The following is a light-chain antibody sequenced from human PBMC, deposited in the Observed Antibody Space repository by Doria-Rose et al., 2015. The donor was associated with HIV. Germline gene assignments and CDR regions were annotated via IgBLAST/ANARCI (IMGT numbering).Light chain of an antibody. J-gene: IGLJ1*01. CDR1: SSNIGAGFD. Sequence: QSVMTQPPSVSGDPRQRVAISCTGSSSNIGAGFDVHWYQQFTGTAPKLLIHGNTNRHSGIHDRFSGSKSGTSASLAISGLGAEDEADYYCQSYDSRLSVYVFGTGTKVTVL. V-gene: IGLV1-40*01. CDR2: GNT. CDR3: QSYDSRLSVYV.